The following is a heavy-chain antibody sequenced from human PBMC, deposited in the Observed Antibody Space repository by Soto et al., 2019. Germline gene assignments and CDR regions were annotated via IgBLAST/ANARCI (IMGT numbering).Heavy chain of an antibody. D-gene: IGHD2-2*01. CDR3: ARAALGRYCSSTSCPLRYYFDY. V-gene: IGHV1-69*02. CDR2: IIPILGIA. Sequence: GASVKVSCKASGGTFSSYTISWVRQAPGQGLEWMGRIIPILGIANYAQKFQGRVTITADKSTSTAYMELSSLRSEDTAVYYCARAALGRYCSSTSCPLRYYFDYWGQGTLVTVSS. CDR1: GGTFSSYT. J-gene: IGHJ4*02.